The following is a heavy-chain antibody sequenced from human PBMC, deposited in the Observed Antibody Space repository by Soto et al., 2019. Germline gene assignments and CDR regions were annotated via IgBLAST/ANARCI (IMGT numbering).Heavy chain of an antibody. CDR2: ISAYNGNT. D-gene: IGHD6-6*01. CDR1: GYTFTSYG. J-gene: IGHJ4*02. V-gene: IGHV1-18*01. CDR3: AREVARPLKGYYFDY. Sequence: ASVKVSFKASGYTFTSYGISWVRQAPGQGLEWMGWISAYNGNTNYAQKLQGRVTMTTDTSTSTAYMELRSLRSDDTAVYYCAREVARPLKGYYFDYWGQGTLVTVS.